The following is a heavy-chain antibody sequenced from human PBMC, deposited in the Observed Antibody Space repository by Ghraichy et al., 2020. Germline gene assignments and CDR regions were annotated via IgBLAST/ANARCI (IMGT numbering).Heavy chain of an antibody. CDR2: IISSSSYI. CDR1: GFTFSSYN. Sequence: GGSLRLSCAASGFTFSSYNMNWVRQAPGKGLEWVSTIISSSSYIYYADSVKGRFTISRDSAKNSLYLQMNSLRAEDTAVYYCARGSCGGDCYDFDYWGQGTLVTVS. J-gene: IGHJ4*02. D-gene: IGHD2-21*02. V-gene: IGHV3-21*01. CDR3: ARGSCGGDCYDFDY.